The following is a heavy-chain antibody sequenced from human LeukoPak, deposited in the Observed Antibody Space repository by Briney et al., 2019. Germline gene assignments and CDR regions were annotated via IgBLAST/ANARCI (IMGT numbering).Heavy chain of an antibody. CDR1: GFSLSRYW. CDR3: ARDWDFNASVE. Sequence: GGSLRLSCVASGFSLSRYWIGGVGQAPGKGLEWVANIGKDGSGNHYVDSVEGRFTISRDNAQNSLYLQMNSLRADDTAVYYCARDWDFNASVERGEETLFTVSS. D-gene: IGHD2/OR15-2a*01. CDR2: IGKDGSGN. J-gene: IGHJ4*02. V-gene: IGHV3-7*01.